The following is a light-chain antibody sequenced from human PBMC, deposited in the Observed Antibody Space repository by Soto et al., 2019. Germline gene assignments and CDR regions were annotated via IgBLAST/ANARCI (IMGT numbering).Light chain of an antibody. CDR2: GAS. CDR1: EDISSY. V-gene: IGKV1-9*01. CDR3: QQVKRSPLT. Sequence: DIQFTQSPSFLSASVGDRVSITCRASEDISSYLAWYQRKPGKAPKVLIYGASTLQSGVPSSFSGSGSGTEFTLTISSLQPEDFASYYCQQVKRSPLTFGGGTKVEIK. J-gene: IGKJ4*01.